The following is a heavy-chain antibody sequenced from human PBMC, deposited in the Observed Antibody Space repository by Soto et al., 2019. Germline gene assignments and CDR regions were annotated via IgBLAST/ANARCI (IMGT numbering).Heavy chain of an antibody. CDR2: IIPIFGTA. J-gene: IGHJ4*02. CDR1: GGTFSSYA. D-gene: IGHD3-10*01. V-gene: IGHV1-69*01. CDR3: ARVGRPHFGEYLGD. Sequence: QVQLVQSGAEVKKPGSSVKVSCKASGGTFSSYAISWVRQAPEQGLEWMGGIIPIFGTANYAQKFQGRVTITADESTSTAYMELSSLRSEDTAVYYCARVGRPHFGEYLGDWGQGTLVTVSS.